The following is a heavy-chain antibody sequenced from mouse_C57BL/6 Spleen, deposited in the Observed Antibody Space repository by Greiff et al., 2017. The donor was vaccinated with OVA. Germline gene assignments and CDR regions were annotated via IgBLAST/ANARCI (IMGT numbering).Heavy chain of an antibody. CDR1: GYTFTDYY. V-gene: IGHV1-19*01. Sequence: VHVKQSGPVLVKPGASVKMSCKASGYTFTDYYMNWVKQSHGKSLEWIGVINPYNGGTSYNQKFKGKATLTVDKSSSTAYMELNSLTSEDSAVYYCAREGDGYYVNAMDYWGQGTSVTVSS. D-gene: IGHD2-3*01. CDR2: INPYNGGT. CDR3: AREGDGYYVNAMDY. J-gene: IGHJ4*01.